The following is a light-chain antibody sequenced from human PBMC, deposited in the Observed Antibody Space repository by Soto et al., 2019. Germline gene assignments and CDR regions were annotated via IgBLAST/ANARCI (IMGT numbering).Light chain of an antibody. CDR1: QSVSSSY. J-gene: IGKJ1*01. CDR3: QLAWT. Sequence: EIVLTQSPGTRSLSPGERATLSCRASQSVSSSYLAWYQQKPGQAPRLLIYGASSRATGIPDRFSGSGSGTDFTLTISRLEPEDFAVYYCQLAWTFGQGTKVDIK. V-gene: IGKV3-20*01. CDR2: GAS.